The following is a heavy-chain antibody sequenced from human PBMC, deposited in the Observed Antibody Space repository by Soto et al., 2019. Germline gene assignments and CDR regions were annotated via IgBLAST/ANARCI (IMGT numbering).Heavy chain of an antibody. CDR2: IYYSGST. CDR3: ARGTGTIWEEYGMDV. J-gene: IGHJ6*02. CDR1: GGSISRYY. Sequence: SETLSLTCTLSGGSISRYYSSWIRQPPGKGLEWIGYIYYSGSTNYNPPLKSRVTISVDTSKNQFSLKLSSVTAADTAVYYCARGTGTIWEEYGMDVWGQGTTVTVSS. D-gene: IGHD3-9*01. V-gene: IGHV4-59*01.